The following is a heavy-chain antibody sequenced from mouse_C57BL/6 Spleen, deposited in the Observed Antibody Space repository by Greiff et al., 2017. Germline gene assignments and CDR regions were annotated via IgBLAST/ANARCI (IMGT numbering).Heavy chain of an antibody. J-gene: IGHJ2*01. CDR1: GYTFTSYT. CDR3: ARSYDYDHYFDY. D-gene: IGHD2-4*01. V-gene: IGHV1-4*01. Sequence: QVQLQQSGAELARPGASVKMSCKASGYTFTSYTMHWVKQRPGQGLEWIGYINPSSGYTKYNQKFKDKATLTADKSSSTAYMQLSSLTSEDSAVYYCARSYDYDHYFDYWGQGTTLTVSS. CDR2: INPSSGYT.